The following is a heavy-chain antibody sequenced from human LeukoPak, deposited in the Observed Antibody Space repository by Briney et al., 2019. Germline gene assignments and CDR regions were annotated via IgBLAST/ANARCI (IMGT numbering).Heavy chain of an antibody. CDR2: ISAYNNNT. J-gene: IGHJ4*02. Sequence: AAVKVSFKASGYTFTNYRLNWVRPAPGQGLEWMGWISAYNNNTNYAQKFQGRVTMTTDTSANTAYMELRSLRSDDTAVYYCARGFPSGKQWLTNWGQGTLVTVSS. CDR1: GYTFTNYR. D-gene: IGHD6-19*01. CDR3: ARGFPSGKQWLTN. V-gene: IGHV1-18*01.